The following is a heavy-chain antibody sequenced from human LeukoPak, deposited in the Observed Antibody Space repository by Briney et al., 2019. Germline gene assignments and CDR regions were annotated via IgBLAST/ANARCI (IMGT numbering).Heavy chain of an antibody. V-gene: IGHV4-4*07. CDR1: GGSISSYY. J-gene: IGHJ4*02. D-gene: IGHD1-1*01. Sequence: SETLSLTCTVSGGSISSYYWSWIRQPAGKGLEWIGRIYISGSTNYNPSLKSRVTMSVDTSKNQFSLKLSSVTAADTAVYYCARDRGTWNDDGFDYWGKGTLVTVSS. CDR3: ARDRGTWNDDGFDY. CDR2: IYISGST.